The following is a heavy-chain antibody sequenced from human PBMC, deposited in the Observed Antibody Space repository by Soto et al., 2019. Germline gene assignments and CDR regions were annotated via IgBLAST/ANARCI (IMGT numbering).Heavy chain of an antibody. V-gene: IGHV3-11*01. D-gene: IGHD2-15*01. CDR3: ARAYSDAFDI. Sequence: PGGSLRLSCAASGFTFRDYYMTWIRQALGKGLEWVSYISSSGTGIYYADSVKGRFTISRDNAKNSLYLQMSSLRAEGTAVYYCARAYSDAFDIWGQGTMVTVSS. CDR2: ISSSGTGI. CDR1: GFTFRDYY. J-gene: IGHJ3*02.